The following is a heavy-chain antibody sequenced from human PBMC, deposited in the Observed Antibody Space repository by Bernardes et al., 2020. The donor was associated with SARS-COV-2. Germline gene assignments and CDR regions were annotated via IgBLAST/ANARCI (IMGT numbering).Heavy chain of an antibody. CDR3: ARIENRFLEWYGMDV. CDR2: IDWDDDK. CDR1: GFSLSTSGMC. D-gene: IGHD3-3*01. Sequence: SGPTLVKPTQTLTLTCTFSGFSLSTSGMCVSWIRQPPGKALEWLALIDWDDDKYYSTSLKTRLTISKDTSKNQVVLTMTNMDPVDTATYYCARIENRFLEWYGMDVWGQGTTVTVSS. J-gene: IGHJ6*02. V-gene: IGHV2-70*01.